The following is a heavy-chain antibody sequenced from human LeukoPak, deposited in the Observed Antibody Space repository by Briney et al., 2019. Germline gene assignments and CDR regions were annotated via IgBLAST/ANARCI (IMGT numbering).Heavy chain of an antibody. D-gene: IGHD4-17*01. CDR1: GFTFSNYA. CDR3: ADSYGDLGY. CDR2: ISGRGGGT. J-gene: IGHJ4*02. Sequence: GGSLRLSCAASGFTFSNYAMTWVRQASGKGLEWVSAISGRGGGTFYADSVKGRFTISRDNSKNTLYMQMNSLRAEDTAVYYCADSYGDLGYWGQGTLVTVSS. V-gene: IGHV3-23*01.